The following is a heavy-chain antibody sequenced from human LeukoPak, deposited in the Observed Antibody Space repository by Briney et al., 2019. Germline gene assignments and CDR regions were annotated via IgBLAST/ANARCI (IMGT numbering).Heavy chain of an antibody. CDR1: GFTFSSYA. CDR3: AKDTSIAAAGPHNGVYYYYGMDV. V-gene: IGHV3-23*01. J-gene: IGHJ6*02. D-gene: IGHD6-13*01. Sequence: GGSLRLSCAASGFTFSSYAMSWVRQAPGKGLEWVSAISGSGGSTYYADPVKGRFTISRDNSKNTLYLQMNSLRAEDTAVYYCAKDTSIAAAGPHNGVYYYYGMDVRGQGTTVTVSS. CDR2: ISGSGGST.